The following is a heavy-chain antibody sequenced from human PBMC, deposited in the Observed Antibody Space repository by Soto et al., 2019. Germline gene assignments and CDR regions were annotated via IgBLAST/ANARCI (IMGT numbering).Heavy chain of an antibody. Sequence: GXSLKIXXXGSGYSFTSYWITWVRQLPGKGLEWMGRIDPSDSFTKYRPSFQGHATISADKSISTAYLQWSSLKASDTAMYYCARTVVTPNYYYGMDVWGQGTTVTVS. CDR2: IDPSDSFT. D-gene: IGHD2-15*01. J-gene: IGHJ6*02. V-gene: IGHV5-10-1*01. CDR1: GYSFTSYW. CDR3: ARTVVTPNYYYGMDV.